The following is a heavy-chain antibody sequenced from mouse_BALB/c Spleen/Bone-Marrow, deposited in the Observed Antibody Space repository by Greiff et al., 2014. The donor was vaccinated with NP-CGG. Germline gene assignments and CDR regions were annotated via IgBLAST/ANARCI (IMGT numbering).Heavy chain of an antibody. Sequence: QVQLKQSGPELVRPGASVKISCKGSGYTFTDYAMHWVKQSHAKSLEWIGVISTYSGNTNYNQKFKGKATMTVDKSSSTAYMELARLTSEDSTIYYCAGPIFYYNYGGFAYWGQGTLVTVSA. CDR1: GYTFTDYA. D-gene: IGHD1-1*01. CDR2: ISTYSGNT. CDR3: AGPIFYYNYGGFAY. V-gene: IGHV1-67*01. J-gene: IGHJ3*01.